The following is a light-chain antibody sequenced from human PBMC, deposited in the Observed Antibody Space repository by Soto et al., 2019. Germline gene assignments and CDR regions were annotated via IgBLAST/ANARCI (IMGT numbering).Light chain of an antibody. Sequence: QSVLTQPPSLSVTPGQSVTISCSGSSSNIEGNTVHWYQHLPGTAPKLLIYIDHNRPSGIPDRFSGSKSGTSASLAISGLQSEDEADYYCATWDDDLSAAVFGGGTQLTVL. J-gene: IGLJ7*01. CDR3: ATWDDDLSAAV. V-gene: IGLV1-44*01. CDR2: IDH. CDR1: SSNIEGNT.